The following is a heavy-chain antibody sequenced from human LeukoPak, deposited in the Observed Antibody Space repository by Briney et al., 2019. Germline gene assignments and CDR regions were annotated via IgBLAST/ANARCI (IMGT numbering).Heavy chain of an antibody. CDR3: ARSLYCSSVNCPTQTWFDP. Sequence: PSKTLSLSCTVTGGSMGNFYWTWIRQPPGKGLEWIANIYYSGSTNYNPSLKSRVTMSIDTSKNQFSLKLSSVTAADTAVYYCARSLYCSSVNCPTQTWFDPWGQGTLVSVSS. J-gene: IGHJ5*02. CDR1: GGSMGNFY. V-gene: IGHV4-59*08. D-gene: IGHD2-2*01. CDR2: IYYSGST.